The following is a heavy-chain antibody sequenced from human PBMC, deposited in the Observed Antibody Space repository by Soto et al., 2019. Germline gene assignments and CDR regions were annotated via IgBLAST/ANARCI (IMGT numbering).Heavy chain of an antibody. V-gene: IGHV4-39*01. Sequence: PSGTLSLTGTVSGGSISSSSYYWGWIRQPPGKGLEWIGSIYYSGRTYYNPSLKSRVTISVDTSKNQFSLKLSSVTTADTAVYYCAALSRGEKAWYAFDIWGQGTMFTV. D-gene: IGHD3-10*01. J-gene: IGHJ3*02. CDR1: GGSISSSSYY. CDR2: IYYSGRT. CDR3: AALSRGEKAWYAFDI.